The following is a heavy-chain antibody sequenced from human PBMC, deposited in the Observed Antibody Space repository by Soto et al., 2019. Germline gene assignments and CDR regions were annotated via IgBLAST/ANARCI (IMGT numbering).Heavy chain of an antibody. CDR2: IYYSGST. D-gene: IGHD3-10*01. J-gene: IGHJ6*02. CDR3: ARVSLLWFGELSATNPSLGMDV. V-gene: IGHV4-61*01. CDR1: GGSVSSGSYY. Sequence: SETLSLTCTVSGGSVSSGSYYWSWIRQPPGKGLEWIGYIYYSGSTNYNPSLKSRVTLSVDTSKNQFSLKLGSVTAADTAVYYCARVSLLWFGELSATNPSLGMDVWGQGTTVTVSS.